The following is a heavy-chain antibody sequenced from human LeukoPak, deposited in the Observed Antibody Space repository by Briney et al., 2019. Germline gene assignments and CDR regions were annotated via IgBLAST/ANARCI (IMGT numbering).Heavy chain of an antibody. Sequence: PSETLSLTCTVSGYSISSGYYWGWIRQPPGKGLEWIGSIYHSGSTYYNPSLKSRVTISVDTSKNQFSLKLSSVTAADTAVYYCATQAGGRFTGYMFKPWGQGTLVTVSS. V-gene: IGHV4-38-2*02. CDR3: ATQAGGRFTGYMFKP. J-gene: IGHJ5*02. D-gene: IGHD5-24*01. CDR2: IYHSGST. CDR1: GYSISSGYY.